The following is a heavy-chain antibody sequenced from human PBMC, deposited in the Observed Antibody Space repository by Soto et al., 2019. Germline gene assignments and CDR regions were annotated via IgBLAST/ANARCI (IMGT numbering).Heavy chain of an antibody. D-gene: IGHD3-9*01. J-gene: IGHJ4*02. CDR3: ARDWFEDS. Sequence: EVQLLESGGGLVQPGGSLTLSCAASGFTFSTYAMTWVRQAPGKGLDWVSAINTAGTTYYADSVKGRFTISRDNAKNRLFLQMNGLRVDDTAVYYCARDWFEDSWGQGTLVTVSS. CDR1: GFTFSTYA. V-gene: IGHV3-23*01. CDR2: INTAGTT.